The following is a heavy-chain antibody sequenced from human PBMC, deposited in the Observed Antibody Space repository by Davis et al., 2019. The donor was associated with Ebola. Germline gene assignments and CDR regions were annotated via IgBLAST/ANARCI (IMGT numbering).Heavy chain of an antibody. J-gene: IGHJ2*01. D-gene: IGHD4-17*01. Sequence: GGSLRLSCEASGFTFSTYWMSWVRQAPGKGPEWVSVFYTDERTYYADSVKGRFTVSRDNSENMLYLQMSTLRAEDTAVYYCARHVDGDFWYFDLWGRGTRVTVSS. V-gene: IGHV3-66*04. CDR3: ARHVDGDFWYFDL. CDR2: FYTDERT. CDR1: GFTFSTYW.